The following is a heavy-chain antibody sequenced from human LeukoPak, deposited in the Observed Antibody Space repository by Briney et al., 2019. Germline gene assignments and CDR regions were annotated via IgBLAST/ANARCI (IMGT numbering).Heavy chain of an antibody. Sequence: GESLKISCKGSGYRFTNYWIGWVRQMPGKGLEWMGIIYPGDSDTRYSPSFQGQVTISADKSITTAYLQWSSLKASDTAMYYCARPIAAAGTDLGYWGQGTLVTVSS. CDR3: ARPIAAAGTDLGY. CDR1: GYRFTNYW. CDR2: IYPGDSDT. D-gene: IGHD6-13*01. J-gene: IGHJ4*02. V-gene: IGHV5-51*01.